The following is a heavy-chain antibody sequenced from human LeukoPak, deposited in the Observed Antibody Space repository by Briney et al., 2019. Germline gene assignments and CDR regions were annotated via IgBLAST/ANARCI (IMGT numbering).Heavy chain of an antibody. CDR3: ARGIGYSSAPDLDY. D-gene: IGHD6-19*01. CDR2: ISAYNGST. CDR1: GYTFTSYG. V-gene: IGHV1-18*01. Sequence: ASVKVSCKASGYTFTSYGISWVRQAPGQGLEWMGWISAYNGSTNYAQKLQGRVTMTTDSSTSTAYMELRSLRSDDTAVYYCARGIGYSSAPDLDYWGQGTLVTVSS. J-gene: IGHJ4*02.